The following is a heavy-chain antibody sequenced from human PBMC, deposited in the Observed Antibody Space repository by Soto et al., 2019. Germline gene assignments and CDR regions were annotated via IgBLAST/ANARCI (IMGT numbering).Heavy chain of an antibody. CDR2: IIPIFDTA. Sequence: QVQLVQSGAEVKKPGSSVKLSCKAFGGTFNNYAFSWVRQAPGQGLEWMGGIIPIFDTANYAQKFQGRVTITAAESTSTTFMELSSLRSEDTAIYYWARDYSDAIPSWFDPGGQGTVVTVSS. CDR1: GGTFNNYA. V-gene: IGHV1-69*12. D-gene: IGHD2-8*01. CDR3: ARDYSDAIPSWFDP. J-gene: IGHJ5*02.